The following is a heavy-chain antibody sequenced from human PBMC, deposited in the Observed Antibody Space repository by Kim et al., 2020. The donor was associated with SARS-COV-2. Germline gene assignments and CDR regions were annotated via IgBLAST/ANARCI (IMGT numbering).Heavy chain of an antibody. D-gene: IGHD3-22*01. J-gene: IGHJ6*01. CDR1: GFTFSSYA. V-gene: IGHV3-23*01. Sequence: GGSLRLSCAASGFTFSSYAMSWVRQAPGKGLEWVSAISGSGGSTYYVDSVKGRFTISRDNTKNTLYLQMNSLRAEDTAVYYCAKDIVVVRDYYYYYGMDVWGRGTTVTVSS. CDR3: AKDIVVVRDYYYYYGMDV. CDR2: ISGSGGST.